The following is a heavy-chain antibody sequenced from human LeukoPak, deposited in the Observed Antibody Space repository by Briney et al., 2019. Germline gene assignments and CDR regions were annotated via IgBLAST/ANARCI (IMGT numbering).Heavy chain of an antibody. J-gene: IGHJ4*02. V-gene: IGHV3-48*03. CDR3: ARDPGISGMSY. CDR2: ISGRGTTI. D-gene: IGHD1-20*01. Sequence: PGGSLRLSCAASGFTFSSYEMSWVRQAPGKGLEWVSYISGRGTTIYYADSVKGRFTISRDNANNSLYLQMNSLRAEDTAVYYCARDPGISGMSYWGQGTLVTVSS. CDR1: GFTFSSYE.